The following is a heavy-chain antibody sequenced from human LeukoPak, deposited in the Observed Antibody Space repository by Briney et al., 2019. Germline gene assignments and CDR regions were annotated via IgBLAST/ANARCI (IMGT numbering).Heavy chain of an antibody. D-gene: IGHD3-10*01. Sequence: GGTLRLTCAASGFTFSSYGMSWVRQAPGKGLEWVSAISGSGDSTFYADSVKGRFTISRDNSKNTLYMLMNSLRAEDTAVYYCAKTLPTFYGSGSYYKNPIDYWGQGTLVTVSS. CDR1: GFTFSSYG. J-gene: IGHJ4*02. CDR2: ISGSGDST. V-gene: IGHV3-23*01. CDR3: AKTLPTFYGSGSYYKNPIDY.